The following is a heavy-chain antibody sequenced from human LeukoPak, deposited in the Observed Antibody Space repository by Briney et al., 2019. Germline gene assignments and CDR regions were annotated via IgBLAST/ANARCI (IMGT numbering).Heavy chain of an antibody. J-gene: IGHJ3*02. CDR3: ARDESIAARGWFDI. V-gene: IGHV3-20*04. D-gene: IGHD6-6*01. CDR2: INWKGDVT. CDR1: GFTYDDHG. Sequence: GGSLRLSCAASGFTYDDHGMNWVRQAPGKGPEWVSGINWKGDVTGYADSVKGRFTISRDNAKNSLYLQMNSLRAEDTAVYYCARDESIAARGWFDIWGQGTMVTVSS.